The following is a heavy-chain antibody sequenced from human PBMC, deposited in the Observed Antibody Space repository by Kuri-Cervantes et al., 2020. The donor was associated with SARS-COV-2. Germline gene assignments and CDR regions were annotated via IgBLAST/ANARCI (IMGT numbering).Heavy chain of an antibody. D-gene: IGHD3-22*01. V-gene: IGHV1-69*13. J-gene: IGHJ4*02. CDR1: GGTFTTYA. Sequence: SVKVSCKASGGTFTTYAISWVRPAPGQGLEWVGGIIPVVGTPNYARNLQGRVTITADESTSTAYMELSSLRSEDTAVYYCAGDSRCSYYDSGGKNYADYWDRGTLVTVSS. CDR2: IIPVVGTP. CDR3: AGDSRCSYYDSGGKNYADY.